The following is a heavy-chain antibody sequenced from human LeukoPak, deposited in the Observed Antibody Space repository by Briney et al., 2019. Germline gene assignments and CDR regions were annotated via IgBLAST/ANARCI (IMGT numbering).Heavy chain of an antibody. J-gene: IGHJ4*02. CDR1: GFTFSSYW. CDR2: INSDGSST. D-gene: IGHD3-9*01. Sequence: PGGSLRLSCAASGFTFSSYWMHWVRQAPGKGLVWVSRINSDGSSTSYADSVKGRFTISRDNAKNTPYLQMNSLRAEDTAVYYCTNYDILTGGVDYWGQGTLVTVSS. V-gene: IGHV3-74*01. CDR3: TNYDILTGGVDY.